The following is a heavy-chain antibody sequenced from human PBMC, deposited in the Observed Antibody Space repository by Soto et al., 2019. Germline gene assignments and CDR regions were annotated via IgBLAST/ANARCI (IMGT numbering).Heavy chain of an antibody. CDR2: IIPIFGTA. CDR1: GGGFSSDA. CDR3: ARARRYCSGGSCPAHYYYYYGMDV. J-gene: IGHJ6*02. D-gene: IGHD2-15*01. Sequence: SVKVSCKASGGGFSSDAIGWVRQAPGQGLEWVGVIIPIFGTANYAQKFQGRVTITADESTSTAYMELSSLRSEDTAVYYCARARRYCSGGSCPAHYYYYYGMDVWGQGTTVTVSS. V-gene: IGHV1-69*13.